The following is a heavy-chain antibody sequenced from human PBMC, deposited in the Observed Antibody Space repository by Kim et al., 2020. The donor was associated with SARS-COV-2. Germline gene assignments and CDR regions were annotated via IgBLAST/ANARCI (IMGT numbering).Heavy chain of an antibody. J-gene: IGHJ4*02. CDR2: ISSSSSYI. D-gene: IGHD3-22*01. CDR3: ARDHYDSSGYLVY. CDR1: GFTFSSYS. Sequence: GGSLRLSCAASGFTFSSYSMNWVRQAPGKGLEWVSSISSSSSYIYYADSVKGRFTISRDNAKNSLYLQMNSLRAEDTAVYYCARDHYDSSGYLVYWGQGTLVTVSS. V-gene: IGHV3-21*01.